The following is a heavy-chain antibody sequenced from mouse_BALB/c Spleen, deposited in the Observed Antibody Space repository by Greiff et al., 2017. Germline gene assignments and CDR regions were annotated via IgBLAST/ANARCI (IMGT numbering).Heavy chain of an antibody. CDR3: ARGYFFDY. Sequence: EVQLVESGGDLVKPGGSLKLSCAASGFTFSSYGMSWVRQTPDKRLEWVATISSGGSYTYYPDSVKGRFTISRDNARNILYLQMSSLRSEDTAMYYCARGYFFDYWGQGTTLTVSS. J-gene: IGHJ2*01. V-gene: IGHV5-6*01. CDR1: GFTFSSYG. CDR2: ISSGGSYT.